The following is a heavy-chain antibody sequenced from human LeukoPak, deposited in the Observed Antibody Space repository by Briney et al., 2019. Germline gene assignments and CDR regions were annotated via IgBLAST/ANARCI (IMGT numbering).Heavy chain of an antibody. V-gene: IGHV1-18*01. CDR3: ARDAYYYDTSLASKFDY. Sequence: ASVKVSCKASGYTFTNYGISWVRQAPGQGLEWMGWISGYTGNTNYAQSLQGRVTMTTDTSTSTAYMELRSLRSDDTALYYRARDAYYYDTSLASKFDYWGQGTLVTVSS. CDR2: ISGYTGNT. D-gene: IGHD3-22*01. J-gene: IGHJ4*02. CDR1: GYTFTNYG.